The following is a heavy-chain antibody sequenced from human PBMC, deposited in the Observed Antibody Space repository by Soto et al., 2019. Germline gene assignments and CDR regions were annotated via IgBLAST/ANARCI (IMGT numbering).Heavy chain of an antibody. D-gene: IGHD3-16*01. CDR3: GRVLGLGLRSFDWFDS. J-gene: IGHJ5*01. CDR2: VTADGGT. Sequence: PGGSLRLSCEGSGFTVSSHAMTWIRQAPGKGPEWVSTVTADGGTYYADSVKGRFAMSRDTSENTLYLQMNILRGEDTGIYYCGRVLGLGLRSFDWFDSWGQGTLVTVSS. V-gene: IGHV3-23*01. CDR1: GFTVSSHA.